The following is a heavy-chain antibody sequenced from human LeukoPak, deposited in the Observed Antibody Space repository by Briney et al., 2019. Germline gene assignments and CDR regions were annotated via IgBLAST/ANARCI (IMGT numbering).Heavy chain of an antibody. CDR3: AREINYYDSSGAFDI. CDR2: IRYDASNK. Sequence: GGSLRLSCAASGFTFSNYGMHWVRQAPGRELEWVSFIRYDASNKYYADSVKGRFIISRDNSKNTMYLQMNSLRTEDTAVYYCAREINYYDSSGAFDIWGQGTMVTVSS. D-gene: IGHD3-22*01. V-gene: IGHV3-30*02. CDR1: GFTFSNYG. J-gene: IGHJ3*02.